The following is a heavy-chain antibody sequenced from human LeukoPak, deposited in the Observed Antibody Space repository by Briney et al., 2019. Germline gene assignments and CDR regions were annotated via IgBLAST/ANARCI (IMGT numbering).Heavy chain of an antibody. D-gene: IGHD6-13*01. CDR2: IFYRGST. CDR1: GASISSYY. V-gene: IGHV4-59*01. J-gene: IGHJ4*02. Sequence: SETLSLTCTVSGASISSYYWSWIRQPPGEGLEWIGYIFYRGSTNYNPSLKSRVTISVDTSKNQFSLKLSSVTAADTAVYYCASGPYPAAGTDHQFDYWGQGILVTVFS. CDR3: ASGPYPAAGTDHQFDY.